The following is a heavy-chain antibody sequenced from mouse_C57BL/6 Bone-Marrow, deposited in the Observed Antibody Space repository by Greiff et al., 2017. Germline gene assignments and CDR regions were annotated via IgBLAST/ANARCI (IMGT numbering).Heavy chain of an antibody. V-gene: IGHV14-4*01. J-gene: IGHJ2*01. CDR1: GFNIKDDY. CDR3: TISNYDYFDY. Sequence: VHVKQSGAELVRPGASVKLSCTASGFNIKDDYMHWVKQRPEQGLEWIGWIDPENGDTEYASKFQGKATITADPSSNTAYLQLSSLTSEDTAVYYCTISNYDYFDYWGQGTTLTVSS. D-gene: IGHD2-5*01. CDR2: IDPENGDT.